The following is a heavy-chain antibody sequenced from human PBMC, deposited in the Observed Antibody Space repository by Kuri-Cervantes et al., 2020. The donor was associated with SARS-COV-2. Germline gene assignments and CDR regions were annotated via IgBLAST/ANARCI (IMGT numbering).Heavy chain of an antibody. J-gene: IGHJ2*01. V-gene: IGHV4-39*01. CDR2: IYYSGST. D-gene: IGHD3-22*01. CDR1: GGSISSSSYY. Sequence: SETLSLTCTVSGGSISSSSYYWGWIRQPPGKGLEWIGSIYYSGSTYYNPSLKSRVTISVDTSKNQFSLKLSSVTAADTAVYYCARRHYDSSGYYSLSGRYWYFDLWGRGTLVTVSS. CDR3: ARRHYDSSGYYSLSGRYWYFDL.